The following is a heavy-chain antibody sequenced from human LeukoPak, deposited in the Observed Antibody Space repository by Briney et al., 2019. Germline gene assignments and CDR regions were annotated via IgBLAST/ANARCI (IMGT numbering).Heavy chain of an antibody. V-gene: IGHV3-21*01. CDR3: ARDPLRTSIVGTTHFDY. J-gene: IGHJ4*02. CDR1: GFTFSTYS. D-gene: IGHD1-26*01. CDR2: ISSGSTYI. Sequence: GGSLRLSCAASGFTFSTYSMNWVRQAPGKGLEWVSSISSGSTYIYYADSVKGRFTVSRDNAKNSLYLQMNSLRAEDTAVYYCARDPLRTSIVGTTHFDYWGQGTLVTVSS.